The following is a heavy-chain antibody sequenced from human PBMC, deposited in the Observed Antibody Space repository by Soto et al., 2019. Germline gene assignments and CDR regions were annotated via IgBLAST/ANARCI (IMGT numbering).Heavy chain of an antibody. D-gene: IGHD1-26*01. J-gene: IGHJ4*02. CDR3: ARAPILGPTVDLDY. CDR2: ITPQSGEI. CDR1: GYTFTDYH. Sequence: QVHLEQSGAEVKRPGDSVKVSCKASGYTFTDYHIHWVRQAPGQGLEWVGRITPQSGEIYSSPKFRGRVTLTRDTSISTAYMELTTLRFDDTAVYYCARAPILGPTVDLDYWGQGTLATVSS. V-gene: IGHV1-2*02.